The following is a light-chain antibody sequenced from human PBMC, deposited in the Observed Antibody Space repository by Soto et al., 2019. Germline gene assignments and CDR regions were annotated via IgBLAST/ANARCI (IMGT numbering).Light chain of an antibody. V-gene: IGLV2-11*01. CDR3: CSYAGIYSYV. CDR2: DIT. J-gene: IGLJ1*01. Sequence: QSVLTQPRSVSGSPGQSVTISCTGTSSVVGRFEYVSWYQQHPGEAPKVVVYDITKRPSGVPDRFSGSKSGNTASLTISGLQAEDEADYYCCSYAGIYSYVFGTGTKGTVL. CDR1: SSVVGRFEY.